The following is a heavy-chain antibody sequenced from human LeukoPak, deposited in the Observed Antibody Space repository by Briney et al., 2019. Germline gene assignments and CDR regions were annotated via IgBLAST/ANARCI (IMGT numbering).Heavy chain of an antibody. CDR2: ITSDGTST. CDR3: ARVGSAAGGFDY. D-gene: IGHD6-13*01. J-gene: IGHJ4*02. CDR1: EFSFSTTW. Sequence: GGSLRLSCAASEFSFSTTWMHWVRQRPGQGLVWVARITSDGTSTSYAESVRGRFTISRDNAKNTLYLQMNSLRAEDTAVYYCARVGSAAGGFDYWGQGTLVTVSS. V-gene: IGHV3-74*03.